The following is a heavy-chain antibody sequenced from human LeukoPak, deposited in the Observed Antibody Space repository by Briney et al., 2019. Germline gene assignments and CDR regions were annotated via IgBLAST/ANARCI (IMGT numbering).Heavy chain of an antibody. J-gene: IGHJ4*02. V-gene: IGHV3-48*03. CDR3: AMGRGRYTVTTRPLDC. CDR1: GFTFSSYE. D-gene: IGHD4-17*01. CDR2: ISSSGSTI. Sequence: GGSLRLSCAASGFTFSSYEMNWVRQAPGKGLEWVSYISSSGSTIYYADSVKGRFTISRDNAKNSLYLQMNSLRAEDTAVYYCAMGRGRYTVTTRPLDCWGQGTLVTVSS.